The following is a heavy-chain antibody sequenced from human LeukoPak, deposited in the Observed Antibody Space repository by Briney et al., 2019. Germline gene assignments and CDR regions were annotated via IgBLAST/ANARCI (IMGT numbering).Heavy chain of an antibody. CDR3: ARGGYNWKGAYMDV. J-gene: IGHJ6*03. V-gene: IGHV4-34*01. D-gene: IGHD1-20*01. CDR2: FNHSGST. Sequence: SETLSLTCAVYGGFFSGYYWSGIRQPPGKVVEWIGEFNHSGSTNYNPSLKSRVTISVDTSKNHVSLKLSSVTAAGTAVYYWARGGYNWKGAYMDVWGKGTTVTVSS. CDR1: GGFFSGYY.